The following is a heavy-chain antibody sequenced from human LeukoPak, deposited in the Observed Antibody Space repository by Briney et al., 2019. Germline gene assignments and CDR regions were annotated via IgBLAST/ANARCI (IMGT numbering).Heavy chain of an antibody. D-gene: IGHD6-13*01. Sequence: GGSLRLPCVASGFTFSSTTMGWVRQAPGRGLEWVSSITAIDGRTYYADSVRGRFTISRDNSKNTVYLQLNSLRAGDTAIYYCTKDRRGPAAGTWYFDSWGQGTLVTVTS. CDR3: TKDRRGPAAGTWYFDS. V-gene: IGHV3-23*01. CDR2: ITAIDGRT. J-gene: IGHJ4*02. CDR1: GFTFSSTT.